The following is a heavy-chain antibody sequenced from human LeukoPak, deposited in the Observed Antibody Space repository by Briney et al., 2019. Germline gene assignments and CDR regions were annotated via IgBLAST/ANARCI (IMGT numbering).Heavy chain of an antibody. V-gene: IGHV1-69*13. CDR3: ARHKSEGDALDI. CDR2: IIPIFGTA. CDR1: GGTFSSYA. Sequence: ASVKVSCKASGGTFSSYAISWVRQAPGQGLEWMGGIIPIFGTANYAQKFQGRVTITADESTSTAYMELSSLRSEDTAVYYCARHKSEGDALDIWGQGTMVTVSS. J-gene: IGHJ3*02.